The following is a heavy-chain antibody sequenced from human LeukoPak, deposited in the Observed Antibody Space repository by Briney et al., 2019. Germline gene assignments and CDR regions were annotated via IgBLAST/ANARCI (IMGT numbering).Heavy chain of an antibody. V-gene: IGHV4-59*01. Sequence: SETLSLTCTVFGVSISSYYWSWIRQPPGKGLEWIGYISYSGSTNYNPSLKSRVTISVDTPKSQFSLKLSSVTAADTALYYCARIDTSWFTFDDWGQGTLVTVSS. J-gene: IGHJ4*02. D-gene: IGHD2-2*01. CDR1: GVSISSYY. CDR3: ARIDTSWFTFDD. CDR2: ISYSGST.